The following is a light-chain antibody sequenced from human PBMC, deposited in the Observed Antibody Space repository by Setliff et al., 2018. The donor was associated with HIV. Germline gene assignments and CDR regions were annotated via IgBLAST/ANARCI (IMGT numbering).Light chain of an antibody. V-gene: IGLV2-14*03. CDR3: NSYTNTNTLGV. J-gene: IGLJ1*01. CDR2: DVS. Sequence: QSVLTQPASVSGSPGQSITISCTGTSSDVGGYNFVAWYQQHPGQAPKLLIYDVSNRPSGVSNRFSGSKSGNTASLTISWLQAEDEADYYCNSYTNTNTLGVFGTGTNVTVL. CDR1: SSDVGGYNF.